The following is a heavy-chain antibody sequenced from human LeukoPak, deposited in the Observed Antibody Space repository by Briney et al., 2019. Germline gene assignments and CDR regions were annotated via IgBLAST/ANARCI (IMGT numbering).Heavy chain of an antibody. CDR3: AREAYSSSWYGGAFDI. D-gene: IGHD6-13*01. V-gene: IGHV1-69*05. Sequence: SVKVSCKASGGTFSSYAISWVRQAPGQGLEWMGGIIPIFGTANYAQKFQGRVTITTDESTSTAYMELSSLRSEDTAVYYCAREAYSSSWYGGAFDIWGQGTMVTVSS. J-gene: IGHJ3*02. CDR2: IIPIFGTA. CDR1: GGTFSSYA.